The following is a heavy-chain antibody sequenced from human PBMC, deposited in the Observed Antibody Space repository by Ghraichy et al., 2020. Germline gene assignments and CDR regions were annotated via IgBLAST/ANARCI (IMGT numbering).Heavy chain of an antibody. CDR2: VNSDGTNT. CDR3: ARGDYWRTIDY. D-gene: IGHD3-3*01. CDR1: GFTFSYYW. Sequence: GGSLRLSCTASGFTFSYYWMHWVRQAPEKGLVWVSRVNSDGTNTIYAYSVKGRFTISRDNAKNTLYLQMNSLRVEDTAVYYCARGDYWRTIDYWGQGVLVTVSS. V-gene: IGHV3-74*01. J-gene: IGHJ4*02.